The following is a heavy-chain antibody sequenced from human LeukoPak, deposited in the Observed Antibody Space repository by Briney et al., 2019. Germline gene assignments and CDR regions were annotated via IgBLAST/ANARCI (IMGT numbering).Heavy chain of an antibody. CDR1: GGTFSSYA. D-gene: IGHD4-23*01. CDR3: ARDGYGGKVFDY. V-gene: IGHV1-69*05. J-gene: IGHJ4*02. CDR2: IIPIFGTA. Sequence: SVKVSCKASGGTFSSYAISWVRQAPGQGLEWMGGIIPIFGTANYAQKFQGRVTITTDEPTSTAYMELSSLRSEDTAVYYCARDGYGGKVFDYWGQGTLVTVSS.